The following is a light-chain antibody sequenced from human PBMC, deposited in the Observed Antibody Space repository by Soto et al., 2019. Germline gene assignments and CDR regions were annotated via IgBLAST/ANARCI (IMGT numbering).Light chain of an antibody. V-gene: IGKV3-20*01. CDR2: GAS. CDR3: QQYGSSPFT. J-gene: IGKJ3*01. Sequence: EIVLTQSPGTLSLSPGERATLSCRASQSVSSSYLAWYQQKTGQAPRLLIYGASSRATGIPDRFSGSGSGTDFTLIISRLEPEDFAVYYCQQYGSSPFTFGPGTKVDIK. CDR1: QSVSSSY.